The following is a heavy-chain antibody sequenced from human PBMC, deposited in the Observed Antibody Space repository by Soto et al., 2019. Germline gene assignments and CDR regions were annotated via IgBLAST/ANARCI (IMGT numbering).Heavy chain of an antibody. V-gene: IGHV3-30*04. CDR2: MSYNENNK. J-gene: IGHJ3*02. CDR3: AKIDRECRGLLNVFDI. D-gene: IGHD2-15*01. Sequence: QVQLVESGGGVVQPGTSLRLSCAASGFTFTRYSIHWVRQAPGKGLEWVAAMSYNENNKYYADSVKGRFTISRDNSKSTVYLQMNSLRAEDTAVYYCAKIDRECRGLLNVFDIWGQGTMVTVSS. CDR1: GFTFTRYS.